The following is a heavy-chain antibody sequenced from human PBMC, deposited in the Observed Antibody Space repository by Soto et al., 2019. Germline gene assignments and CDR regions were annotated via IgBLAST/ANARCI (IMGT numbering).Heavy chain of an antibody. J-gene: IGHJ5*02. CDR1: GGSISSGGYY. D-gene: IGHD6-6*01. CDR3: ARDRMAARRYNWCDP. V-gene: IGHV4-31*03. CDR2: IYSSGST. Sequence: QVQLQESGPGLVKPSQTLSLTCTVSGGSISSGGYYWSWIRQHPGKGLEWLGYIYSSGSTYYTPSAQSRVSISVDPYKNQCSLQQSSVTAADTAVYYCARDRMAARRYNWCDPWGKGTLVTVSS.